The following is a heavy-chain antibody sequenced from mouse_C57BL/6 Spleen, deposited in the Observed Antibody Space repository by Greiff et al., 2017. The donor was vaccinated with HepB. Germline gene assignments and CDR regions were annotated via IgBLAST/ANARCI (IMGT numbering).Heavy chain of an antibody. D-gene: IGHD1-1*01. J-gene: IGHJ2*01. CDR2: ISGGGGNT. CDR3: ARQGYYGSREYYFDY. V-gene: IGHV5-9*01. CDR1: GFTFSSYT. Sequence: EVQGVESGGGLVKPGGSLKLSCAASGFTFSSYTMSWVRQTPEKRLEWVATISGGGGNTYYPDSVNGRFTISRDNAKNTLYLQMSILRSEDTALYYCARQGYYGSREYYFDYWIQGTTLTVAS.